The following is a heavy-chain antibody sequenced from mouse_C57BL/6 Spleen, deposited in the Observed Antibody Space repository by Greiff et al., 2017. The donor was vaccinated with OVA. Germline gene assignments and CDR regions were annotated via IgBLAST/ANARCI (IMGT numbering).Heavy chain of an antibody. J-gene: IGHJ4*01. CDR3: GPFHYYAMDY. CDR2: IHPNSGST. Sequence: VQLQQPGAELVKPGASVKLSCKASGYTFTSYWMHWVKQRPGQGLEWIGMIHPNSGSTNYNEKFKSKATLTVDKSSSTAYMQLSSLTSEDSAVYYCGPFHYYAMDYWGQGTSVTVSS. CDR1: GYTFTSYW. V-gene: IGHV1-64*01.